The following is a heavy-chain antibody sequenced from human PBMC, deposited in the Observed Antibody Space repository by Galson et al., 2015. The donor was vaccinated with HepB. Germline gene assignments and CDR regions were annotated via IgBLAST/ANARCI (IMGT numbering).Heavy chain of an antibody. CDR1: GFSINTGGVG. J-gene: IGHJ5*02. Sequence: PALVKPTQTLTLTCTLSGFSINTGGVGVVWIRPPPGRALEWLAVIYWNDDKRYSSSLRSRLTITKDTSKNQVVLTMTNMDPVDTGTYYCAHRRESTSPDNWFDPWGQGTLVTVSS. V-gene: IGHV2-5*01. CDR3: AHRRESTSPDNWFDP. D-gene: IGHD2/OR15-2a*01. CDR2: IYWNDDK.